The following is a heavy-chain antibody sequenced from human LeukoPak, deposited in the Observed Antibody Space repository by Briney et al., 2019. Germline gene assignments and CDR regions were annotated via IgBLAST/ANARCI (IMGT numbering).Heavy chain of an antibody. D-gene: IGHD4-17*01. CDR3: AKDMTTVTYTSDY. V-gene: IGHV3-23*01. CDR1: GLTFSSYA. Sequence: AGGSLRLSCAASGLTFSSYAMSWVRQAPGKGLEWVSAISGSGGSTYYADSVKGRFTISRDNSKNTLYLQMNSLRAEDTAVYYCAKDMTTVTYTSDYWGQGTLVTVSS. CDR2: ISGSGGST. J-gene: IGHJ4*02.